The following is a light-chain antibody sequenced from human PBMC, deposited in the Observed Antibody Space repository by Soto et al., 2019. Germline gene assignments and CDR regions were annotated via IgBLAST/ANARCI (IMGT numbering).Light chain of an antibody. V-gene: IGLV2-23*03. CDR2: EGS. CDR1: SNDVGSYHL. J-gene: IGLJ2*01. Sequence: QSVLAQPASVSGSPGQSITISCTGTSNDVGSYHLVSWYQHHPGKAPKLIIYEGSKRPSGISSRFSGSRSGNTASLTISGLQAEDEADYHCCSYAGFSTFVIFGGGTKLTVL. CDR3: CSYAGFSTFVI.